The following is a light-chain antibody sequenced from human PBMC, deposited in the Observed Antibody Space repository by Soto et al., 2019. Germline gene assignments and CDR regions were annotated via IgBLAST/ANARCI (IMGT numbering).Light chain of an antibody. CDR3: SSYIDTTTLV. J-gene: IGLJ3*02. CDR2: EVS. V-gene: IGLV2-14*01. CDR1: SSDVGGYNY. Sequence: QSALTQPASVSGSPGQSITISCTGTSSDVGGYNYVSWYQQHPGKAPKLMIYEVSNRLSGVSNRFSGSKSGYTASLTISGLQAEDEADYYCSSYIDTTTLVFGGGTKLTVL.